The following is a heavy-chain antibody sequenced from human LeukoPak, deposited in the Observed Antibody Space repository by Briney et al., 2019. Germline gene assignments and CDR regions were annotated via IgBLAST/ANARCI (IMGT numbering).Heavy chain of an antibody. CDR2: IYYSGST. Sequence: PSETLSLTCTVSGGSISTSSYYWGWIRQPPGEGLEWIGSIYYSGSTYSNPSLKSRVTISVDTSKNQFSLKLSSVTAADTAVYYCARGSIAAADGGPRTDYWGQGTLVTVSS. V-gene: IGHV4-39*07. D-gene: IGHD6-13*01. J-gene: IGHJ4*02. CDR1: GGSISTSSYY. CDR3: ARGSIAAADGGPRTDY.